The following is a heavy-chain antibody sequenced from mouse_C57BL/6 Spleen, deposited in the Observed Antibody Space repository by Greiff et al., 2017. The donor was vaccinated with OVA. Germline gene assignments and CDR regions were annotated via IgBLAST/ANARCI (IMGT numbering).Heavy chain of an antibody. CDR2: IDPSDSYT. Sequence: VQLQQPGAELVKPGASVKLSCKASGYTFTSYWMQWVKQRPGQGLEWIGEIDPSDSYTNYNQKFKGKATLTVDTSSSTAYMQLSSLTSEDSAVYYCARSTTVVATGGAYWGQGTLVTVSA. D-gene: IGHD1-1*01. J-gene: IGHJ3*01. CDR1: GYTFTSYW. CDR3: ARSTTVVATGGAY. V-gene: IGHV1-50*01.